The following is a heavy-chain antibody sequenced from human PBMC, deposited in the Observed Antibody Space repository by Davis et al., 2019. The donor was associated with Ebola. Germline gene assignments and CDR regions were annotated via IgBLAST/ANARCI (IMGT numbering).Heavy chain of an antibody. CDR1: SSSFSTYW. CDR2: IYPDDSET. CDR3: ARVLFNYHSSGPLGY. Sequence: GGSLRLSCKGSSSSFSTYWIAWVRQLPGRGLEWMGLIYPDDSETRYNPSFEGQVTISADKSISTAYLQWSSLKASDTAMYYCARVLFNYHSSGPLGYWGQGTLVTVSS. V-gene: IGHV5-51*01. D-gene: IGHD3-22*01. J-gene: IGHJ4*02.